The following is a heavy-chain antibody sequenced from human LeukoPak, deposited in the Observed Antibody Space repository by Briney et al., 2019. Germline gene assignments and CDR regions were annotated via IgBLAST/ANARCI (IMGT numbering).Heavy chain of an antibody. V-gene: IGHV4-39*01. CDR2: IYYTGRA. J-gene: IGHJ4*01. CDR3: ARQRQHCDGGSCFPPDH. Sequence: SETLSLTCTVSGASISSTSDYWGWIRQPPGQGLEWIGTIYYTGRAYYNPSLKSRLTISVDMAKNQFSLKLNSMTATGTAIYYCARQRQHCDGGSCFPPDHWGHGTLVTVSS. CDR1: GASISSTSDY. D-gene: IGHD2-15*01.